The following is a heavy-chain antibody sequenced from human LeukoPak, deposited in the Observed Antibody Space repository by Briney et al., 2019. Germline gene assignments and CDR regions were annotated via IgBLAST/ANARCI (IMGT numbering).Heavy chain of an antibody. CDR2: IYYSGST. CDR3: ASTAVEGGGY. CDR1: GGSISSYY. Sequence: SETLSLTCTVSGGSISSYYWSWIRQPPGKGLEWIGYIYYSGSTNYNPSLKSRVTIPVDTSKNRFSLRLSSVTAADTAVYYCASTAVEGGGYWGQGTLVTVSS. V-gene: IGHV4-59*01. J-gene: IGHJ4*02. D-gene: IGHD6-13*01.